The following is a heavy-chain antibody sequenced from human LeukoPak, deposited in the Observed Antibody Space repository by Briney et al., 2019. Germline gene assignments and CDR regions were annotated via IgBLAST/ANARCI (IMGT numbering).Heavy chain of an antibody. V-gene: IGHV1-18*01. D-gene: IGHD4-17*01. Sequence: GASVKVSCKASGYTFTSYGISWVRQAPGQGLEWMGWISAYNGNTNYAQKFQGRVTITTDESTSTAYMELSSLRSEDTAVYYCARDGDYVVFDPWGQGTLVTVSS. CDR2: ISAYNGNT. J-gene: IGHJ5*02. CDR3: ARDGDYVVFDP. CDR1: GYTFTSYG.